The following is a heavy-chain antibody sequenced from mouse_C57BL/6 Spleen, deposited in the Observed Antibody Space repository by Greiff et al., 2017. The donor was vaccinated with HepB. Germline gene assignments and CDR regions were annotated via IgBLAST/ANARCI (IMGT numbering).Heavy chain of an antibody. CDR3: AREYYDYGFAY. D-gene: IGHD2-4*01. CDR2: IYPGDGDT. J-gene: IGHJ3*01. V-gene: IGHV1-82*01. Sequence: QVQLQQSGPELVKPGASVKISCKASGYAFSSSWMNWVKQRPGKGLEWIGRIYPGDGDTNYNEKFKSKATLTVDTSSSTAYMQLSSLTSEDSAVYYCAREYYDYGFAYWGQGTLVTVSA. CDR1: GYAFSSSW.